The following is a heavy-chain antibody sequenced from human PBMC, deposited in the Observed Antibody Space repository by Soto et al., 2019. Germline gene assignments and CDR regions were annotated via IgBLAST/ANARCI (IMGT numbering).Heavy chain of an antibody. J-gene: IGHJ4*02. CDR1: GDSNSSYY. CDR3: ARHFVAVVIKGWGY. Sequence: SETLSLTCSVSGDSNSSYYWSWIRQPPGKGLEWIGTTYYNGNAYYNPSLRSRVSMSVDTSKNQFSLKLISVTAADTAVYYCARHFVAVVIKGWGYWGQGKLVTVSS. V-gene: IGHV4-59*04. CDR2: TYYNGNA. D-gene: IGHD3-10*01.